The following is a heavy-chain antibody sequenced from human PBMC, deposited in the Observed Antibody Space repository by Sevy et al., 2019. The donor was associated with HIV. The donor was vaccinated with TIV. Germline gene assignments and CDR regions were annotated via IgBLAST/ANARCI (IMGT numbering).Heavy chain of an antibody. Sequence: ASVKVSCKASGYTFTSYYMHWVRQAPGQGLEWMGIINPSGGSTSYPEKFQGRVTMTRDTSTSTVYMELSSLRSEDTAVYYCARELYYDFWSGYLRPEYCYYGMDVWGQGTTVTVS. CDR2: INPSGGST. D-gene: IGHD3-3*01. CDR1: GYTFTSYY. V-gene: IGHV1-46*01. CDR3: ARELYYDFWSGYLRPEYCYYGMDV. J-gene: IGHJ6*02.